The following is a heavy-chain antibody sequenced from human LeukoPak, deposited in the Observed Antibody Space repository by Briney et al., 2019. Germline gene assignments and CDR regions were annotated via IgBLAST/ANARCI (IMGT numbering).Heavy chain of an antibody. D-gene: IGHD2-2*01. CDR1: GFTFSSYA. J-gene: IGHJ5*02. CDR3: ARSAVPAAMGFDP. CDR2: INPSSGST. Sequence: GGSLRLSCAASGFTFSSYAMSWVRQAPGKGLEWVSCINPSSGSTYYADSVKGRFTISRDNAKNSLYLQMNSLRAEDTAVYYCARSAVPAAMGFDPWGQGTLVTVSS. V-gene: IGHV3-21*01.